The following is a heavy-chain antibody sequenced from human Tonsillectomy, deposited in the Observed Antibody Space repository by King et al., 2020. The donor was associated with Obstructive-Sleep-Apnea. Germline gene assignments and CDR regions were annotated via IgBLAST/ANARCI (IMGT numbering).Heavy chain of an antibody. J-gene: IGHJ4*02. V-gene: IGHV4-59*01. Sequence: VQLQESGPGLVKPSETLSLTCTVSCGSISSYYWSWIRQPPGKGLEWIGYIYYSGSTNYNPSLKSRVTISVDTSKNQFSLKLGSVTAADTAVYYCSRGNRIAAAAYYFDYWGQGTLVTVSS. CDR1: CGSISSYY. CDR3: SRGNRIAAAAYYFDY. D-gene: IGHD6-13*01. CDR2: IYYSGST.